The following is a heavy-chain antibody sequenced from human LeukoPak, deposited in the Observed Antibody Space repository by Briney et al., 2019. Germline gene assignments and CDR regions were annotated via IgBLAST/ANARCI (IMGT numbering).Heavy chain of an antibody. Sequence: GGSLRLSCAASGFTFDDYDMSWVRQAPGKGLEWVANVKPDESEKYYGDSVKGRFTISRDNAKNSLYLQMHSLRVDDTAVYYCVTHEVTVITRSTFDYWGQGTLLTVSS. CDR3: VTHEVTVITRSTFDY. J-gene: IGHJ4*02. CDR1: GFTFDDYD. D-gene: IGHD4-23*01. V-gene: IGHV3-7*01. CDR2: VKPDESEK.